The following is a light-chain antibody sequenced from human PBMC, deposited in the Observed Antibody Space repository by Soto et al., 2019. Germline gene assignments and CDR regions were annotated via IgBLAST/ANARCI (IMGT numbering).Light chain of an antibody. J-gene: IGLJ3*02. CDR1: SSDVGGYNY. V-gene: IGLV2-14*01. CDR2: EVS. CDR3: SSYTSSSTHWV. Sequence: QSALTQPASVSGSPGQSSTISCTGTSSDVGGYNYVSWYQQHPGKAPKIMIYEVSNRPSGVSNRFSGSKSGNTASLTNSGLQAEDEADYYCSSYTSSSTHWVFGGGTKLTVL.